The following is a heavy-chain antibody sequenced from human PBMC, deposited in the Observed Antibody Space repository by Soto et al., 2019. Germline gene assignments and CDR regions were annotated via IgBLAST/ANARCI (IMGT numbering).Heavy chain of an antibody. CDR2: ISYDGSNK. V-gene: IGHV3-30-3*01. CDR1: GFTFSSYA. CDR3: ASEVDSSSWYGCNYHYCGMDV. D-gene: IGHD6-13*01. Sequence: PGGSLRLSCAASGFTFSSYAMHWARQAPGKGLEWVAVISYDGSNKYYADSVKGRFTISRDNSKDTLYLQMNSLRAEDTAVYYCASEVDSSSWYGCNYHYCGMDVWGQLATVTVSS. J-gene: IGHJ6*02.